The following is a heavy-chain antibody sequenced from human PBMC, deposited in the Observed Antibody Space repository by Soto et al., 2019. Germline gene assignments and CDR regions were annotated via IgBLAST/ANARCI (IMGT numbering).Heavy chain of an antibody. CDR3: ARDLRVVVAAIMGDYYYYYGMDV. D-gene: IGHD2-15*01. CDR2: INPNSGGT. Sequence: ASVKVSCKASGYTFTAYYMHWVRQAPGQGLEWMGWINPNSGGTNYAQKFQGWVTMTRDTSISTAYMELSRLRSDDTAVYYCARDLRVVVAAIMGDYYYYYGMDVWGQGTTVTVSS. CDR1: GYTFTAYY. J-gene: IGHJ6*02. V-gene: IGHV1-2*04.